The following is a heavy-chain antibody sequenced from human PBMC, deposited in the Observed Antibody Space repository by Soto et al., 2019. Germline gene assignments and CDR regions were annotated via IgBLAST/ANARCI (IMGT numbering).Heavy chain of an antibody. J-gene: IGHJ5*02. Sequence: EVQLVESGGGLVQPGRSLRLSCTASEFTFGDYIISWFRQPPGKGLEWVGFATSNAYGGTTEYAASVKGRFTISRDDSQRLAYLQMSSLKTEDTAVYYCPGTPRIAPGRCSDPWGQGALVTVSS. V-gene: IGHV3-49*03. CDR1: EFTFGDYI. CDR2: ATSNAYGGTT. D-gene: IGHD6-13*01. CDR3: PGTPRIAPGRCSDP.